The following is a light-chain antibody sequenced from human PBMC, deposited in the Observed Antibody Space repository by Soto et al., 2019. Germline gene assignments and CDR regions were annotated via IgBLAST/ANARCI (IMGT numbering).Light chain of an antibody. J-gene: IGKJ1*01. CDR1: QSLLHSNGYNY. CDR2: LGS. Sequence: DIVMTQSPLSLPVTPAEPASISCRSSQSLLHSNGYNYLDWYLQKPGQSPQLLIYLGSNRASGVPDRFSGSGSGTDFTLKISRVEAEDVGVYYCMQRIEFPWTFGQGTKVDI. CDR3: MQRIEFPWT. V-gene: IGKV2-28*01.